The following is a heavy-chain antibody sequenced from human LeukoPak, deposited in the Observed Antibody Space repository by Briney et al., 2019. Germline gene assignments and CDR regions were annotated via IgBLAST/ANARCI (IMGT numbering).Heavy chain of an antibody. CDR1: GFTFSKYW. CDR3: ASGNYGQFDS. D-gene: IGHD3-10*01. V-gene: IGHV3-74*01. Sequence: GGSLRLSCAASGFTFSKYWMLWVRQAPGKGLESVSRINTDGTVTTYADSVKGRFTISRDNAKNSLYLQMSGLRDEDTAVYFCASGNYGQFDSWGQGTLVTVSS. J-gene: IGHJ4*02. CDR2: INTDGTVT.